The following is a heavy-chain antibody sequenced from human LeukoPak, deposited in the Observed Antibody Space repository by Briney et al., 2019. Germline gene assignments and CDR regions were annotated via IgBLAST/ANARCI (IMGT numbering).Heavy chain of an antibody. J-gene: IGHJ5*02. CDR1: GGFTSPYK. Sequence: SETLSLTCTVSGGFTSPYKWNWIRQPPGKGLEWIGFVYNSGTTSYNPSLKNRVTISADTSKNQFSLKLSSVTAADTAVYYCAQNGQSGFSFDPWGQGTLVTVSS. V-gene: IGHV4-59*12. CDR3: AQNGQSGFSFDP. CDR2: VYNSGTT. D-gene: IGHD2-8*01.